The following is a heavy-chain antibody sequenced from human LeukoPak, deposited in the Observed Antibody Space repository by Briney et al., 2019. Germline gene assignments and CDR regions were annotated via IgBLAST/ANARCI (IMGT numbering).Heavy chain of an antibody. Sequence: ASVKVSCKASGYTFTGYYMHWVRQAPGQGLEWMGRINPNSGGTNYAQKFQGRVTMTRDTSISTAYMELSRLRSDDTAVYYCARAQTGETYDFWSGYPIYYYMDVWGKGTTVTASS. J-gene: IGHJ6*03. V-gene: IGHV1-2*06. CDR2: INPNSGGT. CDR1: GYTFTGYY. CDR3: ARAQTGETYDFWSGYPIYYYMDV. D-gene: IGHD3-3*01.